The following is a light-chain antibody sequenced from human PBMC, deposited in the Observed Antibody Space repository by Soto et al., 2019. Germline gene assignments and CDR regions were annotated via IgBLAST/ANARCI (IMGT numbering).Light chain of an antibody. J-gene: IGLJ3*02. Sequence: QSAPTQPPSASGSPGQSATISCTGTSSDVGGYNYVSWYQQYPGKAPKLMIYEVSKRPSGVPDRFSGSKAGNTASLTVSGLQAEDEADYYCSSYAASSTGVFGGGTKLTVL. CDR1: SSDVGGYNY. V-gene: IGLV2-8*01. CDR2: EVS. CDR3: SSYAASSTGV.